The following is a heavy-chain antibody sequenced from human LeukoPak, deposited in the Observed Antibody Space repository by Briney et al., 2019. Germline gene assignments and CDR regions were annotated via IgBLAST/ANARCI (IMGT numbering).Heavy chain of an antibody. CDR1: GFTVSSNY. Sequence: GGSLRLSCAASGFTVSSNYLTWVRQAPGKGLEWLSVIYNGDSTYYADSVKGRFTISRDNSKNTLYLQMNSLRAEDTAVYYCAKDYNPAHYYGSGFDYWGQGTLVT. CDR3: AKDYNPAHYYGSGFDY. D-gene: IGHD3-10*01. J-gene: IGHJ4*02. V-gene: IGHV3-53*05. CDR2: IYNGDST.